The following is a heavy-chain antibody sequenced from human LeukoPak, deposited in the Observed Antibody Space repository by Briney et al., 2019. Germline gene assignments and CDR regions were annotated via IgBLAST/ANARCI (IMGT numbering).Heavy chain of an antibody. CDR3: ARSLGYYDSSGYKLHWFDP. V-gene: IGHV4-59*12. Sequence: SETLSLTCTVSGGSISSYYWSWIRQPPGKGLEWIGYIYYSGSTNYNPSLKSRVTISVDTSKNQFSLKLSSATAADTAVYYCARSLGYYDSSGYKLHWFDPWGQGTLVTVSS. J-gene: IGHJ5*02. D-gene: IGHD3-22*01. CDR1: GGSISSYY. CDR2: IYYSGST.